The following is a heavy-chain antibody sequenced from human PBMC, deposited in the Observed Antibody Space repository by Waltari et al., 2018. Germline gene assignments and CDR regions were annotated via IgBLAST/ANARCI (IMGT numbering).Heavy chain of an antibody. V-gene: IGHV5-51*01. D-gene: IGHD1-26*01. CDR3: ARHKRGIVEGINY. J-gene: IGHJ4*02. CDR2: IKRNDSEA. CDR1: GYSFTSYW. Sequence: EVQLMQSGAEMKKPGESLNISCEATGYSFTSYWTAWVRQLPGKGPGWMAIIKRNDSEARCSPSFRGRVSISVDKSIRTAYLHWTTLRASDSGIYYCARHKRGIVEGINYWGQGTLVAVSS.